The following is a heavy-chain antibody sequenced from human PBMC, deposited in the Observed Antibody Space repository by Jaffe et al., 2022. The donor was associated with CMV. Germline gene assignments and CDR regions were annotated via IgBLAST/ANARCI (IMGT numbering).Heavy chain of an antibody. V-gene: IGHV1-69*09. CDR2: IIPLLGTT. J-gene: IGHJ4*02. CDR3: ARMWGDGYNAD. Sequence: QVQLVQSGAEVRKPGSSVKVSCKASGGTFRSYAISWVRQAPGQGLEWVGRIIPLLGTTTYAQRFQGRVTLTADKSATTAEMELSSLRSEDTAVYYCARMWGDGYNADWGQGTLVTVSS. CDR1: GGTFRSYA. D-gene: IGHD5-12*01.